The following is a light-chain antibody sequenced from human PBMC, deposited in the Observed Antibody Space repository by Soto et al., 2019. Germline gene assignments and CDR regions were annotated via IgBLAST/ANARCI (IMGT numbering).Light chain of an antibody. Sequence: QSALTQPASVSGSPGQSITISCAGTMRDVGAYNLVSWYQQHPGRVPQLIIYEVRNRPSGISFRFSGSKSGNTASLPISGLQAEDEADYYCSSFTSKSTLIFGGGTKLTVL. J-gene: IGLJ2*01. CDR1: MRDVGAYNL. V-gene: IGLV2-14*01. CDR2: EVR. CDR3: SSFTSKSTLI.